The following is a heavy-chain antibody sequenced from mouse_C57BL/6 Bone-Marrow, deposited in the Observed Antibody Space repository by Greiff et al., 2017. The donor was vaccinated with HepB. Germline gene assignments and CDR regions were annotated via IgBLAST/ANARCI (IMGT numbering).Heavy chain of an antibody. V-gene: IGHV1-4*01. D-gene: IGHD1-1*01. J-gene: IGHJ1*03. Sequence: VQLQESGAELARPGASVKMSCKASGYTFTSYTMHWVKQRPGQGLEWIGYINPSRGYTKYKQKFKDKATLTADKSSSTAYMQLSSLTSEDSAVYYCARRYYGSSVWGTGTTVTVSS. CDR1: GYTFTSYT. CDR2: INPSRGYT. CDR3: ARRYYGSSV.